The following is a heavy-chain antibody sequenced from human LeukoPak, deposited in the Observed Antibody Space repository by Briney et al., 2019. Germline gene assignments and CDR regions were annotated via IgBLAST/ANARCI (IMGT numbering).Heavy chain of an antibody. J-gene: IGHJ6*02. CDR2: IIPILGIA. CDR1: GYTFTSYG. V-gene: IGHV1-69*04. D-gene: IGHD2-2*01. CDR3: ARLPRYCSSTSCQQGYYYYYGMDV. Sequence: SVKVSCKASGYTFTSYGISWVRQAPGQGLEWMGRIIPILGIANYAQKFQGRVTITADKSTSTAYMELSSLRSEDTAVYYCARLPRYCSSTSCQQGYYYYYGMDVWGQGTTVTVSS.